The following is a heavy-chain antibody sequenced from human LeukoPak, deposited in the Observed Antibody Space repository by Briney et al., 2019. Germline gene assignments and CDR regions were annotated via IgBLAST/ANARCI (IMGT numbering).Heavy chain of an antibody. J-gene: IGHJ4*02. CDR2: ISYDGSNK. CDR1: GFTFSSYA. V-gene: IGHV3-30-3*02. Sequence: EGSLRFSCAASGFTFSSYAMHWVRQAPGKGLEWVAVISYDGSNKYYADSVKGRFTISRDNSKSTLCLQMNSLRAEDTAVYYCAKQLGYCSDGSCYFPYWGQGTLVTVSS. D-gene: IGHD2-15*01. CDR3: AKQLGYCSDGSCYFPY.